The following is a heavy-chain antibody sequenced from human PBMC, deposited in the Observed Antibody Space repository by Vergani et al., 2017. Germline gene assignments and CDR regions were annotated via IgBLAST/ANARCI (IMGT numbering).Heavy chain of an antibody. CDR2: INPSGGHT. CDR1: GYTFSNYY. CDR3: ARGDYGSLTCYRY. D-gene: IGHD3-9*01. J-gene: IGHJ4*02. V-gene: IGHV1-46*03. Sequence: QVQVVQSGAEVKKSGASVKVSCKTSGYTFSNYYMHWVRQAPGQGLEWMGIINPSGGHTNYAQKFQGRVTMTRDTSTSTVYMELSGLRSEDTAIYYCARGDYGSLTCYRYWGQGTLVTVSA.